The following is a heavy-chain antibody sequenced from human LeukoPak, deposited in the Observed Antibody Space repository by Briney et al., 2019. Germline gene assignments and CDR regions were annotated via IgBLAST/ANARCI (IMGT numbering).Heavy chain of an antibody. V-gene: IGHV4-4*07. CDR3: ARDPTTVTKGFDI. J-gene: IGHJ3*02. Sequence: KASETLSLTCTVSGGSISSYYWSWIRQPAGKGLEWIGRIYTSGSTNYNPSLKSRVTISVDTSKNQFSLKMTSVIAADTAVYYCARDPTTVTKGFDIWGQGTMVTVSS. CDR1: GGSISSYY. CDR2: IYTSGST. D-gene: IGHD4-17*01.